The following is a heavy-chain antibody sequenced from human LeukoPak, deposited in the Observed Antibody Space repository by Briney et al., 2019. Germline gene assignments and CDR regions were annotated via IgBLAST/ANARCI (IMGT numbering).Heavy chain of an antibody. V-gene: IGHV1-18*01. J-gene: IGHJ4*02. Sequence: ASVKVSCKASGYTFTSYGISWVRQAPGQGLEWMGWISAYNSNTNYAQKLQGRVTMTTDTSTSTAYMELRSLRSDDTAVYYCARDVRGSCSSSSCYYFDYWGQGTLVTVSS. CDR3: ARDVRGSCSSSSCYYFDY. D-gene: IGHD2-2*01. CDR2: ISAYNSNT. CDR1: GYTFTSYG.